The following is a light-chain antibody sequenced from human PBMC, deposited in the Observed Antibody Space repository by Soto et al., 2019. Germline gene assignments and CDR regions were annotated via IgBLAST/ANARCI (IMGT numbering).Light chain of an antibody. CDR3: QQLT. Sequence: DIQMTQSPSTLSASVGARVTITCRASQSISSWLAWYQQKPGKAPKLLIYDASSLESGVPSRFSGSGSGTEFTLTISSLQPDDFATYYCQQLTFGGGTKVDI. J-gene: IGKJ4*01. CDR2: DAS. CDR1: QSISSW. V-gene: IGKV1-5*01.